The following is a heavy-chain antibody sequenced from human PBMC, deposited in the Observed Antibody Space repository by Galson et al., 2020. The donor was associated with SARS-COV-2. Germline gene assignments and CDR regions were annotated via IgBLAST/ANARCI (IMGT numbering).Heavy chain of an antibody. D-gene: IGHD4-17*01. CDR2: IPHTGGT. CDR3: ARLHYGEYAPEAFDI. V-gene: IGHV4-30-2*01. J-gene: IGHJ3*02. CDR1: ATSIRSGSYS. Sequence: SETLSLTCAVSATSIRSGSYSCNWIRQPPGKGLEWIGHIPHTGGTYYNPSLKSRVTISGDRSKNQFSLRLSSVTAADTAVYYCARLHYGEYAPEAFDIWGPGTRVTVAS.